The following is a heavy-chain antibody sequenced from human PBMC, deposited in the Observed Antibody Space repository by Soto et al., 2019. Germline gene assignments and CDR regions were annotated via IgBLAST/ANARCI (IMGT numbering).Heavy chain of an antibody. V-gene: IGHV4-4*02. CDR2: VYHTGSA. CDR3: GREVAARPNWFDP. Sequence: SETLSLTCAVSGDSTNTSNWWIWVRQSPGKGLEWIGEVYHTGSANYNPSLKSRVTISINTSKNQFSLKMTSVTAADTAIYYCGREVAARPNWFDPWGQGTLVTVSS. CDR1: GDSTNTSNW. J-gene: IGHJ5*02. D-gene: IGHD6-6*01.